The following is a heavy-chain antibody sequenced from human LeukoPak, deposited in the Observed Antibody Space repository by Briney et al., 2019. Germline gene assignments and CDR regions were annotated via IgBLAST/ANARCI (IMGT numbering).Heavy chain of an antibody. Sequence: KPSETLSLTCSVSGGSVASYYWTWIRQPPGKGLEWIGHIRDAGATTYNPSLNFRVTISTDTSKNQLSLTLRSVTPADTAFYFCARNTLDLDTWGQGILVTVSS. D-gene: IGHD3-9*01. CDR3: ARNTLDLDT. V-gene: IGHV4-59*02. J-gene: IGHJ4*02. CDR2: IRDAGAT. CDR1: GGSVASYY.